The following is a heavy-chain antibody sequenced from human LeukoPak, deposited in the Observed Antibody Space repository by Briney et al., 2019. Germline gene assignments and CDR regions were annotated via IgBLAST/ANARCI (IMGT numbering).Heavy chain of an antibody. CDR1: GGSISSYY. V-gene: IGHV4-4*07. D-gene: IGHD5-24*01. J-gene: IGHJ5*02. Sequence: SETLSLTCTVSGGSISSYYWSWIRQPAGKGLEWIGRIYTSGSTNYNPSLKSRVTMSVDTSKNQFSLKLSSVTAADTAVYYCARGEMATITGWFDPWGQGTLVTVSS. CDR3: ARGEMATITGWFDP. CDR2: IYTSGST.